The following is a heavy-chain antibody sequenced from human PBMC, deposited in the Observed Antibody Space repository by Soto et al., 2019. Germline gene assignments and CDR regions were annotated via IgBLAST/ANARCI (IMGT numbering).Heavy chain of an antibody. D-gene: IGHD3-10*01. J-gene: IGHJ6*02. CDR2: IYPGDSDT. V-gene: IGHV5-51*01. CDR1: GYSFTSYW. CDR3: ARSRTMVRGVPYYYGMDV. Sequence: GESLKISCKGSGYSFTSYWIGWVRQMPGKGLEWMGIIYPGDSDTRYSPSFQGQVTISADKSISTAYLQWSSLKASDTAMYYCARSRTMVRGVPYYYGMDVWSQGTTVTVS.